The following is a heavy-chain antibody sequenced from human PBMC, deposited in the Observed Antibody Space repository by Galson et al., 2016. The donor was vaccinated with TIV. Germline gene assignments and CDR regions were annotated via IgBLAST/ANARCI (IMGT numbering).Heavy chain of an antibody. V-gene: IGHV4-39*01. D-gene: IGHD2-2*01. CDR2: IYYSGSA. Sequence: ETLSLTCTVSGGSISSTSYYWGWIRQPPGKGLEWIGNIYYSGSAYYNPSLKSRVTISVDTSKNLFSLELSSVTAADTAVYYCATYCSSTTCLFDPWGQGTLVTVSS. J-gene: IGHJ5*02. CDR3: ATYCSSTTCLFDP. CDR1: GGSISSTSYY.